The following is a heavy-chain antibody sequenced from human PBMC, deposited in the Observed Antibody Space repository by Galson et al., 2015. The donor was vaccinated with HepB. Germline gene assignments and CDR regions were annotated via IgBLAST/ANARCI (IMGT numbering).Heavy chain of an antibody. D-gene: IGHD6-13*01. CDR1: GFTFSGSA. Sequence: SLRLSCAASGFTFSGSAMHWVRQASGRGLEWVGRTGSKAHSYAPAHAASVKGRFTISRDDSKNTAYMQMNSLKTEDTAVYYCTRLGDLSGYSSLWGQGTLVTVSS. J-gene: IGHJ4*02. CDR3: TRLGDLSGYSSL. V-gene: IGHV3-73*01. CDR2: TGSKAHSYAP.